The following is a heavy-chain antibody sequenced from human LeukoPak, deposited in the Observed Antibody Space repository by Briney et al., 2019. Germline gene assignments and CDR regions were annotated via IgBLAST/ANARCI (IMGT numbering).Heavy chain of an antibody. V-gene: IGHV1-2*02. CDR2: INPNSGGT. CDR1: GYTFTGYY. Sequence: ASVKVSCKASGYTFTGYYMHWVRQAPGQGLEWVGWINPNSGGTNYAQKFQGRVTMTRDTSISTAYMELSRLRSDDTAVYYCARARMSSAQKQWLVPGYWGQGTLVTVSS. J-gene: IGHJ4*02. D-gene: IGHD6-19*01. CDR3: ARARMSSAQKQWLVPGY.